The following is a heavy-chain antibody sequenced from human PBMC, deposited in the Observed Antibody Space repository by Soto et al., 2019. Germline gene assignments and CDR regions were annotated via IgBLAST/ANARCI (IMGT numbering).Heavy chain of an antibody. CDR2: IYPSDSTA. D-gene: IGHD4-17*01. CDR3: ARHGFYGDYSSNYFDP. V-gene: IGHV5-51*01. CDR1: GYSFTNYW. Sequence: RGESLKISCKGSGYSFTNYWIAWMRQMPGEGLEYMGIIYPSDSTARYSPSFQGQVTFSVDKSISTAYLQGNSLKASDTAMYYCARHGFYGDYSSNYFDPWGQGTLVTVSS. J-gene: IGHJ5*02.